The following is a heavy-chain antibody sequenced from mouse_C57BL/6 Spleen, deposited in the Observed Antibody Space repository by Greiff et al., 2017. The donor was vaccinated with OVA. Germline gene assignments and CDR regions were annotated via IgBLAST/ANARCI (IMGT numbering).Heavy chain of an antibody. Sequence: EVQLQESGPELVKPGASVKMSCKASGYTFTDYNMHWVKQSHGKSLEWIGYINPNNGGTSYNQKFKGKATLTVNKSSSTAYMELRSLTSEDSAVYYCARVYYYGSSIYFDYWGQGTTLTVSS. CDR1: GYTFTDYN. CDR3: ARVYYYGSSIYFDY. J-gene: IGHJ2*01. D-gene: IGHD1-1*01. CDR2: INPNNGGT. V-gene: IGHV1-22*01.